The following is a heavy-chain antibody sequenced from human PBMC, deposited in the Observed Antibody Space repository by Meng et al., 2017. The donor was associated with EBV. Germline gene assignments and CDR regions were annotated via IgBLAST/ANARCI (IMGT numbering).Heavy chain of an antibody. V-gene: IGHV1-69*01. D-gene: IGHD3-10*01. CDR2: FLPRLGAL. Sequence: QVQLVQSAAEVKRPGSSVKVSCKTSGGPFRYYAISWVRQAPGQGLEWLGGFLPRLGALNYAQKFHGRVKITADESTSTHYMDLSSLRSEDTAIYYCASESGRGYTPDYWGQGTLVTVSS. CDR1: GGPFRYYA. J-gene: IGHJ4*02. CDR3: ASESGRGYTPDY.